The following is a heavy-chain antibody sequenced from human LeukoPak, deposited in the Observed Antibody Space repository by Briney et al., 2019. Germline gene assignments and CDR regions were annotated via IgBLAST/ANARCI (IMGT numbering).Heavy chain of an antibody. D-gene: IGHD3-9*01. CDR2: IYTSGST. V-gene: IGHV4-4*07. CDR3: ARGVRYFDWLTYNWFDP. Sequence: SETLSLTCTVSGGSISSYYWSWIRQPAGKGLEWIGRIYTSGSTNYNPSLKSRVTMSVDTSKNQFSLKLSSVTAADTAAYYCARGVRYFDWLTYNWFDPWGQGTLVTVSS. J-gene: IGHJ5*02. CDR1: GGSISSYY.